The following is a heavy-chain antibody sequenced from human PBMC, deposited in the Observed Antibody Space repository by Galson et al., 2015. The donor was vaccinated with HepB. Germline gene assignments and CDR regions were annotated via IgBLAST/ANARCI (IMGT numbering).Heavy chain of an antibody. Sequence: SVKVSCKASGGTFSSYAISWVRQAPGQGLEWMGGIIPIFGTANYAQRFQGRVTITADESTSTAYMELSSLRSEDTAVYYCARDRRITIFGVDRSYYYYYGMDVWGQGTTVTVSS. CDR1: GGTFSSYA. CDR2: IIPIFGTA. V-gene: IGHV1-69*13. J-gene: IGHJ6*02. CDR3: ARDRRITIFGVDRSYYYYYGMDV. D-gene: IGHD3-3*01.